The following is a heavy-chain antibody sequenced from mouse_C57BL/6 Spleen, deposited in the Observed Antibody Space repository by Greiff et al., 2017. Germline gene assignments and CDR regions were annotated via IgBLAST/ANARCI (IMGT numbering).Heavy chain of an antibody. D-gene: IGHD6-1*01. CDR1: GYTFTSYW. J-gene: IGHJ2*01. Sequence: QVQLQQPGAELVKPGASVTLSCKASGYTFTSYWMHWVKQRPGQGLEWIGMIHPNSGSTNYNEKFKSKATLTVDKSSSTAYMQLSSLTSEDSAVYYCAPLRFYYFDYWGQGTTLTVSS. CDR3: APLRFYYFDY. CDR2: IHPNSGST. V-gene: IGHV1-64*01.